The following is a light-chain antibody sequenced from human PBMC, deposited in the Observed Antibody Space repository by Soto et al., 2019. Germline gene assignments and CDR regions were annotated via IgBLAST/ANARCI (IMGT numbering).Light chain of an antibody. J-gene: IGKJ2*01. V-gene: IGKV3-20*01. Sequence: EIALTQSPGTLSLSPGERATLSCRASQSVSSSYLAWYQQKPGQAPRLLIYAASSRATGIPDRFSGSGSGTDFTLTISRLEPEDFAVYYCQQYGSSLYTFGQGTKLEIK. CDR1: QSVSSSY. CDR3: QQYGSSLYT. CDR2: AAS.